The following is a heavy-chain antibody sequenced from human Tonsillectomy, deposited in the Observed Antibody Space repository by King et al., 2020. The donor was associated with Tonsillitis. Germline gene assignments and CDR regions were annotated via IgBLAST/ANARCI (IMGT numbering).Heavy chain of an antibody. CDR3: ARDQRPNGMDV. CDR2: IMFVSCKI. CDR1: GFTFSSYN. V-gene: IGHV3-48*01. J-gene: IGHJ6*02. Sequence: VQLVESGGGLVQPGGSLRLSCAASGFTFSSYNMNWFRQAPGKGLEWVSYIMFVSCKIYYADTVKGRFTISRDNAKNSQYFQMNSLRAEDTAVYYCARDQRPNGMDVWGQGTTVTVSS.